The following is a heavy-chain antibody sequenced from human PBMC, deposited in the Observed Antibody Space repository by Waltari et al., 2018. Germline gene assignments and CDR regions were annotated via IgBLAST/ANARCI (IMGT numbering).Heavy chain of an antibody. CDR2: IIPNFGTA. D-gene: IGHD3-10*01. J-gene: IGHJ6*02. CDR3: ASGSITMVRGVIIRSYYYYYGMDV. V-gene: IGHV1-69*01. CDR1: GGTFSSYA. Sequence: QVQLVQSGAEVKKPGSSVKVSCKASGGTFSSYAISWVRQAPGQGLEWMGGIIPNFGTANYTQRFQGRVTITADESTSTAYMELSSLRSEDTAVYYCASGSITMVRGVIIRSYYYYYGMDVWGQGTMVTVSS.